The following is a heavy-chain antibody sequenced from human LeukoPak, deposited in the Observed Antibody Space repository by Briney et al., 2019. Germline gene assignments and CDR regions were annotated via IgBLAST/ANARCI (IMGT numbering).Heavy chain of an antibody. CDR2: IGTAGDT. V-gene: IGHV3-13*01. CDR3: ARTPQQQLVLSYWYFDL. J-gene: IGHJ2*01. Sequence: GGSLRLSCAASGFTFSSYDMHWVRQATGKGLEWVSAIGTAGDTYYPGSVKGRFTISRENAKNSLYLQMNSLGAGDTAVYYCARTPQQQLVLSYWYFDLWGRGTLVTVSS. CDR1: GFTFSSYD. D-gene: IGHD6-13*01.